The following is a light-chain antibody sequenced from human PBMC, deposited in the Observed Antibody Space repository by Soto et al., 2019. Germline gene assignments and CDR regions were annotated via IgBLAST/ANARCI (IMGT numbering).Light chain of an antibody. J-gene: IGLJ3*02. CDR1: SGPVSTSYH. Sequence: QAVVTQEPSFSVSPGGTVTLTCALTSGPVSTSYHPSWYQQTPGQAPRTLIYSTNTRSSGVPDRFSGSILGNKAALTITGAQADDESDYYCVLYMGSGISVFGGGTKVTVL. V-gene: IGLV8-61*01. CDR2: STN. CDR3: VLYMGSGISV.